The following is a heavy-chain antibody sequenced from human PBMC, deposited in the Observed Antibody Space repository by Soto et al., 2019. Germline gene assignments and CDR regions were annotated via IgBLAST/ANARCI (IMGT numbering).Heavy chain of an antibody. Sequence: PGGSLRLSCAASGFTFSSYAMTWVRRAPGKGLEWVSRISSSGGGTYYADSVKGRFTISRDNSKNMLHLQMNSLRAEDTAVYHCAKDLDGYNYFDYWGQGTLVTSPQ. J-gene: IGHJ4*02. CDR3: AKDLDGYNYFDY. V-gene: IGHV3-23*01. CDR1: GFTFSSYA. D-gene: IGHD5-12*01. CDR2: ISSSGGGT.